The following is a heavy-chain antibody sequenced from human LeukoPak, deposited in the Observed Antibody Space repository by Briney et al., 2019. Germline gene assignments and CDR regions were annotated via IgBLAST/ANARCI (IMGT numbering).Heavy chain of an antibody. Sequence: SETLSLTCTVSGGAISSYYWSWIRQPPGKGLEWSGYIYYSGSTNYNPSLKSRVTISVDTSKNQFSLKLSSVTAADTAVYYCARSSGECDSYGCYYYYGMDVWGQGTTVTVSS. D-gene: IGHD5-18*01. J-gene: IGHJ6*02. V-gene: IGHV4-59*01. CDR2: IYYSGST. CDR3: ARSSGECDSYGCYYYYGMDV. CDR1: GGAISSYY.